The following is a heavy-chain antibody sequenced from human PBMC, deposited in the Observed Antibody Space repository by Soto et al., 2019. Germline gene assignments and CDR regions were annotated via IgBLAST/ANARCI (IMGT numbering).Heavy chain of an antibody. CDR1: GGSISSYY. CDR2: IYYSGST. D-gene: IGHD5-12*01. J-gene: IGHJ3*02. Sequence: SETLSLTCTVSGGSISSYYWIWIRQPPGKGLEWIGYIYYSGSTNYNPSLKSRVTISVDTSKNQFSLKLSSVTAADTAVYYCAGASTWHPGAFDIRGQGTTVTVSS. V-gene: IGHV4-59*08. CDR3: AGASTWHPGAFDI.